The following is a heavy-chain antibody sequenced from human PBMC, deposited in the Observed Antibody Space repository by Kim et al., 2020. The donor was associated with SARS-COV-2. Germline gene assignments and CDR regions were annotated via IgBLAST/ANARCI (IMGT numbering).Heavy chain of an antibody. V-gene: IGHV4-39*07. CDR2: IYYSGST. CDR1: GGSISSSSYY. Sequence: SETLSLTCTVSGGSISSSSYYWGWMRQPPGQGLEWIGSIYYSGSTYYNPSLKSRITISADTSKNHFSLKLISVTAADTAVYYCARVRLVDTAMYYLGQGT. J-gene: IGHJ4*02. D-gene: IGHD5-18*01. CDR3: ARVRLVDTAMYY.